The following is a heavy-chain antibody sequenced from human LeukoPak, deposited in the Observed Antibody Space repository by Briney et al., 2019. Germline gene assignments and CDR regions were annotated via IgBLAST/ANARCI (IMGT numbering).Heavy chain of an antibody. CDR2: INPNSGGT. D-gene: IGHD6-19*01. CDR3: ARERIPVAGWFDP. CDR1: GYYFTGHY. J-gene: IGHJ5*02. Sequence: ASVRVSCKASGYYFTGHYMHWVRQAPGQGLEWMGWINPNSGGTNYAQKFQGRVTMTRDTSITTVYMELSRLRSDDTAVYYCARERIPVAGWFDPGGQGTLVTVS. V-gene: IGHV1-2*02.